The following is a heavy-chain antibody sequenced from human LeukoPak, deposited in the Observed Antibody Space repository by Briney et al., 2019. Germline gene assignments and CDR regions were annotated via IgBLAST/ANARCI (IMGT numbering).Heavy chain of an antibody. V-gene: IGHV3-7*01. Sequence: GGSLRLSCAASGFTFSSYWMSWVRQAPGRGLEWVANIKQDGSMKQYMDSVRGRFTISRDNAKSSLYLQMSSLKAEDSAVYYCARDEKSGYYVYWGQGTLVTVSS. J-gene: IGHJ4*02. CDR2: IKQDGSMK. CDR3: ARDEKSGYYVY. D-gene: IGHD2/OR15-2a*01. CDR1: GFTFSSYW.